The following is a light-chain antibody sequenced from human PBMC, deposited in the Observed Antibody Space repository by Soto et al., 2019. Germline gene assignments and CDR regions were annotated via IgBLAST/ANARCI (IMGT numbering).Light chain of an antibody. CDR3: QQYNSYRWT. Sequence: DIQMTQSPSILSASVGDRVTISCRASQSISSWLAWYQQKPGKAPKLLIYKASSLESGVPSRFSGSGSGTEFTLIISSLQPDDVAAYYCQQYNSYRWTFGQGTKVEVK. V-gene: IGKV1-5*03. J-gene: IGKJ1*01. CDR2: KAS. CDR1: QSISSW.